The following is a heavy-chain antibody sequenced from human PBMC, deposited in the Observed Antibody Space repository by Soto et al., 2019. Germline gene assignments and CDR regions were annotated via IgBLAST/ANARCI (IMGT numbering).Heavy chain of an antibody. CDR1: GGTFSSYA. CDR3: ARDPPYGGTTIDY. Sequence: SVKVSCKASGGTFSSYAISWVLQAPGQGRDWMGLIIPIFGTANYAQKCQGRVTITADESTSTAYMELSSLRSEDTAVYYCARDPPYGGTTIDYWGQGTLVTVSS. D-gene: IGHD4-17*01. V-gene: IGHV1-69*13. CDR2: IIPIFGTA. J-gene: IGHJ4*02.